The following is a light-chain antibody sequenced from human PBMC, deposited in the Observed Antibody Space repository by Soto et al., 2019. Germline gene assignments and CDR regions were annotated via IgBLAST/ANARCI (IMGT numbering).Light chain of an antibody. J-gene: IGLJ1*01. V-gene: IGLV2-14*01. CDR1: TRDIAGYNY. CDR3: TSFSSSTSLYV. CDR2: QVT. Sequence: QSVLTQPASVSGSLGQSITISCTGTTRDIAGYNYISWYQQLPGKAPKLMIYQVTIRPSGISNRFSGYKSRNTASLTISGLQAEDGADYYCTSFSSSTSLYVFGTGTKVTVL.